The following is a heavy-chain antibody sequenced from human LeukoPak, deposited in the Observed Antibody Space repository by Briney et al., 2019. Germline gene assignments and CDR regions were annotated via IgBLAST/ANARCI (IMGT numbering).Heavy chain of an antibody. CDR1: GFTFRSSS. D-gene: IGHD3-3*01. CDR2: ISSSGTYM. Sequence: GGSLRLSCTASGFTFRSSSFNWVRQVQGKGLEWVSSISSSGTYMYYADSVEGRFTNSRDNSKNTLYLQMNSLRAEDTAVYYCAKDEDPFGAKPLEIQHWGQGTLVTVSS. J-gene: IGHJ1*01. V-gene: IGHV3-21*01. CDR3: AKDEDPFGAKPLEIQH.